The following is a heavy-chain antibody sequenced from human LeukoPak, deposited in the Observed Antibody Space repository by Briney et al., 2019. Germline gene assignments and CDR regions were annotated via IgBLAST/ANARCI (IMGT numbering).Heavy chain of an antibody. D-gene: IGHD6-13*01. V-gene: IGHV3-30*04. J-gene: IGHJ6*04. Sequence: PGGSLRLSCAASGFTFSSYAMHWVRQAPGKGLEWVAVISYDGSNKYYADSVKGRFTISRDNSKNTLYLQMNSLRAEDAAVYYCARRAAAGTGLDYYYYGMDVWGKGTTVTVSS. CDR3: ARRAAAGTGLDYYYYGMDV. CDR1: GFTFSSYA. CDR2: ISYDGSNK.